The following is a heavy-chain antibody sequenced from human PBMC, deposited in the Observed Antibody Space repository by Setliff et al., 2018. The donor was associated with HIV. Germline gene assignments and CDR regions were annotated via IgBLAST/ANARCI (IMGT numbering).Heavy chain of an antibody. Sequence: GGSLRLSCAASGFTFSSYAMSWVRQASGKGLEWVSTIGTSAGRSYYADSVKGRFTISRDNSENTLYLQMNSLRADDTAVYYCAKWASLTASSWDYWGQGTLVTVSS. J-gene: IGHJ4*02. CDR3: AKWASLTASSWDY. CDR2: IGTSAGRS. D-gene: IGHD6-13*01. V-gene: IGHV3-23*01. CDR1: GFTFSSYA.